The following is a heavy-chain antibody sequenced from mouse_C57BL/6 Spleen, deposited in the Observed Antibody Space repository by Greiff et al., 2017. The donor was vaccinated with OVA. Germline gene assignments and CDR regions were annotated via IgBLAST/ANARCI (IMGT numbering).Heavy chain of an antibody. D-gene: IGHD1-1*01. J-gene: IGHJ2*01. V-gene: IGHV5-17*01. CDR3: ARDFITTVVAPFDY. CDR1: GFTFSDYG. Sequence: EVQLVESGGGLVKPGGSLKLSCAASGFTFSDYGMHWVRQAPEKGLEWVAYISSGSSTTYYADTVKGRFTIARDNAKNTLFLQMTSLRSEDTAMYYCARDFITTVVAPFDYWGQGTTLTVSS. CDR2: ISSGSSTT.